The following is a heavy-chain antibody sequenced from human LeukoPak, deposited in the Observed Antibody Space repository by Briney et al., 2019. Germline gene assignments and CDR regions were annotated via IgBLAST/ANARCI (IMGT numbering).Heavy chain of an antibody. CDR3: ARGGYSGYDPSGY. V-gene: IGHV1-46*01. D-gene: IGHD5-12*01. J-gene: IGHJ4*02. CDR1: GYTFTSYY. CDR2: INPSGGSN. Sequence: ASVKVSCRASGYTFTSYYMHWVRQAPGQGLETMGIINPSGGSNSYAQKFQGRVTMTRDKSRSTLYMELSSLRSEDTAVYYCARGGYSGYDPSGYWGQGTLVTVSS.